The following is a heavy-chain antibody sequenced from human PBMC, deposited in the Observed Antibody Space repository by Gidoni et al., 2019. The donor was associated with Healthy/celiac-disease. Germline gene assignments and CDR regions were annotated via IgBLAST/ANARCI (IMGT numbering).Heavy chain of an antibody. J-gene: IGHJ3*02. D-gene: IGHD5-12*01. CDR1: GGPISSSSYY. CDR3: ARQLVGDGYNYGDAFDI. Sequence: QLQLQESGPGLVKPSETLSLTCTVSGGPISSSSYYWGWIRQPPGKGLEWIGSIYYSGSTYYNPSLKSRVTISVDTSKNQFSLKLSSVTAADTAVYYCARQLVGDGYNYGDAFDIWGQGTMVTVSS. V-gene: IGHV4-39*01. CDR2: IYYSGST.